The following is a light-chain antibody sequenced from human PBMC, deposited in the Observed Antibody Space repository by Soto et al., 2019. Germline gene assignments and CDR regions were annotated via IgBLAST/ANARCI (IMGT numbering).Light chain of an antibody. J-gene: IGKJ3*01. CDR3: QQFGSSRGFT. V-gene: IGKV3-20*01. CDR1: QSINSRY. Sequence: EIVLTQSPGTLSLSPGERATLSCRASQSINSRYLAWYQHKPGQAPRLLIYGASSRAAGIPDRFSGSGSGTDFTLNSSRMEPEDFAVYYCQQFGSSRGFTFGPGTKVDIK. CDR2: GAS.